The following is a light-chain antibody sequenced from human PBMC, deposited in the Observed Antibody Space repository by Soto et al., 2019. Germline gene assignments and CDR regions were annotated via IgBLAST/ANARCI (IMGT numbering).Light chain of an antibody. V-gene: IGKV1-39*01. CDR3: QQYGSSSPWT. CDR2: AAS. Sequence: DIQMTQSPSSLSASVGDRVTITGRASQSIGNYLNWYQQKPGKAPNLLIYAASSLQSGVKSRFSGSGSGTDFNLTISSLQPEDFAVYYCQQYGSSSPWTFGQGTKVDIK. J-gene: IGKJ1*01. CDR1: QSIGNY.